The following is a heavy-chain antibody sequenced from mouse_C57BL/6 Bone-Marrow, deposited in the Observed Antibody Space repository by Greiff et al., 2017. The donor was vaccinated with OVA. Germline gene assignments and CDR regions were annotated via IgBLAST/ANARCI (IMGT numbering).Heavy chain of an antibody. CDR1: GFTFTDYY. D-gene: IGHD2-10*02. J-gene: IGHJ2*01. Sequence: EVKLVESGGGLVQPGGSLSLSCAASGFTFTDYYMSWVRQPPGKALEWLGFIRNKANGYTTEYSASVKGRFTISRDNSQSILYLQMNALRAEDSATYYCARYGMEYLDYWGQGTTLTVSS. CDR2: IRNKANGYTT. V-gene: IGHV7-3*01. CDR3: ARYGMEYLDY.